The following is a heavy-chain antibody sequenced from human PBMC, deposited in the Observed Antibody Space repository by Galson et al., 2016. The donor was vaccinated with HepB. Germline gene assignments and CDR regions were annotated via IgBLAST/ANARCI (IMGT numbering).Heavy chain of an antibody. CDR2: INPMGDST. J-gene: IGHJ6*02. V-gene: IGHV1-46*01. Sequence: SVKVSCKASGYTFSTYYIHWVRQAPGQGLEWMGIINPMGDSTGYAQKFRGRITMTSDTSTTTLYMELSSLRSEDTAVYYCARLNGVRHYYYGMDVWGQGTTVTVSS. CDR1: GYTFSTYY. CDR3: ARLNGVRHYYYGMDV. D-gene: IGHD2-8*01.